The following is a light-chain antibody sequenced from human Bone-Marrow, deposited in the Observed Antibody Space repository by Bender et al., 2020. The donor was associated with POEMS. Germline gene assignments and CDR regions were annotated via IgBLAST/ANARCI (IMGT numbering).Light chain of an antibody. J-gene: IGLJ3*02. V-gene: IGLV1-40*01. CDR2: GYN. CDR1: SSNTGSGYD. CDR3: CSYAGSSTWV. Sequence: QSVLTQPPSASGTPGQRVTISCTGSSSNTGSGYDINWYQHLPGTAPKLLIYGYNNRPSGVPDRFSGSKSGTSASLAITGLQAEDEADYYCCSYAGSSTWVFGGGTKVTVL.